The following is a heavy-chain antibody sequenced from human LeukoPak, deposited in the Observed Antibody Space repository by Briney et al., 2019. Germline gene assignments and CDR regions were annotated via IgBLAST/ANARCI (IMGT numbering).Heavy chain of an antibody. V-gene: IGHV4-59*08. J-gene: IGHJ3*02. D-gene: IGHD3-9*01. CDR3: ARLVRRTYYDILTGLNKYDAFDI. CDR1: GGSISSYY. CDR2: IYYSGST. Sequence: SETLSLTCTVSGGSISSYYWSWIRQPPGKGLEWIGYIYYSGSTNYNPSLKSRVTISVDTSKSQFSLKLSSVTAADTAVYYCARLVRRTYYDILTGLNKYDAFDIWGQGTMVTVSS.